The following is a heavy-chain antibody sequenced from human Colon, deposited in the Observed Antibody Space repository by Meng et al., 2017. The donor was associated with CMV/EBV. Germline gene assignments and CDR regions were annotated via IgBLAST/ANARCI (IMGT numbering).Heavy chain of an antibody. D-gene: IGHD1-26*01. J-gene: IGHJ6*02. CDR1: GFTFGDYA. V-gene: IGHV3-49*04. CDR3: TRVVGATRLYYYYGMDV. Sequence: GGPLRLSCTASGFTFGDYAMSWVRQAPGKGLEWVGFIRSKAYGGTTEYAASVKGRFTISRDDSKSIAYLQMNSLKTEDTAVYYCTRVVGATRLYYYYGMDVWGQGTTVTVSS. CDR2: IRSKAYGGTT.